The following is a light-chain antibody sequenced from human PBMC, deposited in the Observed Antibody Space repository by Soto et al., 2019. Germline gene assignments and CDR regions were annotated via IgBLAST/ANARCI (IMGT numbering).Light chain of an antibody. Sequence: IQMTQSPSSVSASVGDRVTMTCRASQGVGGWLAWYQQKPGKVPKLLIYATSSLHSGVTSRFRGRGSWTDFTLSISSLQPEDVATYYCQQTYSHPLSFGPGTKVDIK. CDR1: QGVGGW. V-gene: IGKV1-12*01. CDR2: ATS. CDR3: QQTYSHPLS. J-gene: IGKJ3*01.